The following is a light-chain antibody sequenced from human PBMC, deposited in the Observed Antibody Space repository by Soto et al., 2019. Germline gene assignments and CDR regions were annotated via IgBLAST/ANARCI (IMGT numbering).Light chain of an antibody. CDR3: MQNIDLPPT. CDR1: QTARHSDGRTY. Sequence: DIVMTQIPLSLSVTPGRAASISCKSCQTARHSDGRTYLYWYRQKPGQPPHLLIYEVSNRFSGVPERFSGSGSGTDFTLNISRVEADDVGVYYCMQNIDLPPTFGQGTKLEIK. J-gene: IGKJ2*01. CDR2: EVS. V-gene: IGKV2D-29*01.